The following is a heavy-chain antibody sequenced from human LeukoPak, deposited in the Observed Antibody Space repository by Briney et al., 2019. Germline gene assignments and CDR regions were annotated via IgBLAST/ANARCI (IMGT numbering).Heavy chain of an antibody. Sequence: GGSLRLSCAVSGFTVSSNYMSWVRQAPGKGLEWVSVIYSGGSTYYADSVKGRFTISRDNSKNTLYLQMNSLRAEDTAVYYCARRRWVGATLDYWGQGTLVNVSS. CDR3: ARRRWVGATLDY. V-gene: IGHV3-66*01. J-gene: IGHJ4*02. D-gene: IGHD1-26*01. CDR1: GFTVSSNY. CDR2: IYSGGST.